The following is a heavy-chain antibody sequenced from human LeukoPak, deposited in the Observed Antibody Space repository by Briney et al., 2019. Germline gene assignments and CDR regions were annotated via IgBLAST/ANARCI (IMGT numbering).Heavy chain of an antibody. J-gene: IGHJ4*02. V-gene: IGHV4-61*09. CDR1: GGSISSGSYF. Sequence: SETLSLTCTVSGGSISSGSYFWTWIRQPAGKGLEWIGHMYTTGSTNYHPSLRSRVTISIDTSKNQFSLRLNSVTAADTAVYYCARVPHGEGYFDSWGQGTLVTVSS. CDR2: MYTTGST. CDR3: ARVPHGEGYFDS.